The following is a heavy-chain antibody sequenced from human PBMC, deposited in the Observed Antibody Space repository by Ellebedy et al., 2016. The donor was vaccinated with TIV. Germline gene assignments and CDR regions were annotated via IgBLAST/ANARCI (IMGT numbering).Heavy chain of an antibody. CDR3: ASERSGYDFDY. D-gene: IGHD5-12*01. V-gene: IGHV3-33*08. CDR1: GFTFSNYG. J-gene: IGHJ4*02. Sequence: GESLKTSCVAPGFTFSNYGLHWVRQPPGKGLEWVALLWYDGSREYYADSVKGRFTVSRDNSKNTLFLQMNSLRTEDTAVYYCASERSGYDFDYWGQGTLVTVSA. CDR2: LWYDGSRE.